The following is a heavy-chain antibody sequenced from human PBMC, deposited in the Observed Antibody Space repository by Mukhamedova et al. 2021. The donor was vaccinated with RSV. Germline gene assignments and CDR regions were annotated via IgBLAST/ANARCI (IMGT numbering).Heavy chain of an antibody. J-gene: IGHJ4*02. Sequence: YADSVRGRFTISRDNSKNTVFLQMNSLRAEDTALYYCAKAPIAALAFYFDNWGQGTLVTVSS. CDR3: AKAPIAALAFYFDN. V-gene: IGHV3-23*01. D-gene: IGHD6-13*01.